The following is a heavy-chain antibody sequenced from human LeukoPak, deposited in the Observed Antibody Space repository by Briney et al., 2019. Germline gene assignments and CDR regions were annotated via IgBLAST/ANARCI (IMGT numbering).Heavy chain of an antibody. Sequence: GGSLRLSCAASGFTFSSYGMSWVRQAPGKGPEWVSVISGSGDNTYYGDSVKGRFTISRDNSKNTLYLQMSSLRADDMAVYYCAKIRWSSIQNWFDPWGQGALVIVSS. CDR1: GFTFSSYG. D-gene: IGHD4-23*01. J-gene: IGHJ5*02. V-gene: IGHV3-23*01. CDR2: ISGSGDNT. CDR3: AKIRWSSIQNWFDP.